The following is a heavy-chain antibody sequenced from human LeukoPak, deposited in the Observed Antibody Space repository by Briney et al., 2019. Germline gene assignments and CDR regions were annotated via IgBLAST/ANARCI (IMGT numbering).Heavy chain of an antibody. V-gene: IGHV4-59*01. CDR1: GDSINSYY. D-gene: IGHD2-8*01. Sequence: SETLSLTCTVSGDSINSYYWNWIRQPPGKGLEWIGYIHYGENTNYNPSLKSRVTISLDTSRKFFSLNLSSVTAADTAVYYCARGPPCTNGVCYEGYWGQGTLVTVSS. J-gene: IGHJ4*02. CDR3: ARGPPCTNGVCYEGY. CDR2: IHYGENT.